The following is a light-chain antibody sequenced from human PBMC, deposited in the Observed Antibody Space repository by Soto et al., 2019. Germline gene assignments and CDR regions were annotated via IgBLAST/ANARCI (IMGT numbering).Light chain of an antibody. CDR2: EVA. V-gene: IGLV2-14*01. J-gene: IGLJ1*01. CDR3: SSYRSSTTLEV. Sequence: QSALTQPASVSGSLGQSITISCTGTNRDIGSYSYVSWYQQYPGKAPKLIIFEVANRPSGVSNRFSGSKSGNTASLSISGLQAEDEANYYCSSYRSSTTLEVFGTGTKLTVL. CDR1: NRDIGSYSY.